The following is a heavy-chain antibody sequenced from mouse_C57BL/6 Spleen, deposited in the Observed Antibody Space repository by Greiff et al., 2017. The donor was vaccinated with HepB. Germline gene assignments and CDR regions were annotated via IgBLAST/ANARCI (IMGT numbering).Heavy chain of an antibody. CDR3: ARGDYDYENYAMDY. D-gene: IGHD2-4*01. CDR2: FHPYNDDT. V-gene: IGHV1-47*01. J-gene: IGHJ4*01. Sequence: ESGAELVKPGASVKISCKASGYTFTTYPIEWMKQNHGKSLEWIGNFHPYNDDTKYNEKFKGKATLTVEKSSSTVYLELSRLTSDDSAVYYCARGDYDYENYAMDYWGQGTSVTVSS. CDR1: GYTFTTYP.